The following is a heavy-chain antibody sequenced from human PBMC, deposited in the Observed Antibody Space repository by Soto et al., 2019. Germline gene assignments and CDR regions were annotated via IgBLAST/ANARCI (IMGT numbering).Heavy chain of an antibody. J-gene: IGHJ6*03. CDR1: GFTFSSYA. V-gene: IGHV3-23*01. CDR3: AKGEGYCSSTSCLRVYYMDV. CDR2: ISGSGGST. D-gene: IGHD2-2*01. Sequence: PGGSLRLSCAASGFTFSSYAMSWVRQAPGKGLEWVSAISGSGGSTYYADSVKGRFTISRDNSKNTLYLQMNSLRAEDTAVYYCAKGEGYCSSTSCLRVYYMDVWGKGTTVTVSS.